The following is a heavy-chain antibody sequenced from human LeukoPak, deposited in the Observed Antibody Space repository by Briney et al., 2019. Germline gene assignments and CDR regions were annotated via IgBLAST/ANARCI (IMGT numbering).Heavy chain of an antibody. V-gene: IGHV4-34*01. J-gene: IGHJ5*02. CDR1: GGPLSGYY. CDR2: IKHSGTT. D-gene: IGHD4-23*01. Sequence: PSETLSLTCVVYGGPLSGYYWSWILQPPGKGLEWIGGIKHSGTTIYNPSLKSRVTISEDTSKNHVSLKVRAVTAADTALYYCTRGPLHGGNSGWFDPWGQGTLVTVSS. CDR3: TRGPLHGGNSGWFDP.